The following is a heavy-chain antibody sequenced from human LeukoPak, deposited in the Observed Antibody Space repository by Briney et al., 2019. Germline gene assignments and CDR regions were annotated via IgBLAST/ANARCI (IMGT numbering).Heavy chain of an antibody. Sequence: GGSLRLSCAASGPSLSDVLIDWVRQAPGRGLEWIGRTRNKASSYTTEYAATVRGRFTISRDDSNDSVSLQMSSLKTADTAVYYCTGGVAGRGPSDIWGQGTMVTVSS. CDR3: TGGVAGRGPSDI. V-gene: IGHV3-72*01. J-gene: IGHJ3*02. D-gene: IGHD2-15*01. CDR1: GPSLSDVL. CDR2: TRNKASSYTT.